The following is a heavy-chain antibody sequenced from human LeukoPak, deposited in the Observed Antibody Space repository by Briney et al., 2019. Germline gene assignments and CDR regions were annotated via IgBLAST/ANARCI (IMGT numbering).Heavy chain of an antibody. D-gene: IGHD2-15*01. CDR2: INHSGST. Sequence: SETLSLTCAVYGVSFSGYYWSWIRQPPGKGLEWIGEINHSGSTNYNPSLKSRVTISVDTSKNQFSLKLSSVTAADTAVYYCASRYCSGGSCYLSYYGMDVWGKGTTVTVSS. V-gene: IGHV4-34*01. J-gene: IGHJ6*04. CDR3: ASRYCSGGSCYLSYYGMDV. CDR1: GVSFSGYY.